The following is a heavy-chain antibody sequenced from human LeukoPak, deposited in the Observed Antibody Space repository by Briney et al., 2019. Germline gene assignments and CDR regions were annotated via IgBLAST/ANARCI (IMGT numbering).Heavy chain of an antibody. J-gene: IGHJ4*02. CDR1: GFTFSSYS. D-gene: IGHD5-18*01. Sequence: GGSLRLSCAASGFTFSSYSMNWVRQTPGKGLEWVSSISSGGGYIYYADSVKGRFTISRDNAKNSLSLQMNSLRAEDTAVYYCARGSGPAMYGLSFDYWGQGTLVTVSS. CDR3: ARGSGPAMYGLSFDY. V-gene: IGHV3-21*01. CDR2: ISSGGGYI.